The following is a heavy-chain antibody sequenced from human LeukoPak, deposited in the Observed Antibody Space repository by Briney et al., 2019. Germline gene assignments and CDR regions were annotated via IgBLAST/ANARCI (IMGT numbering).Heavy chain of an antibody. CDR3: ARDADSSGYYYYMDV. V-gene: IGHV3-53*01. CDR2: IYSGGST. CDR1: GFTVSSNY. D-gene: IGHD3-22*01. J-gene: IGHJ6*03. Sequence: GGSLRLSCAASGFTVSSNYMSWVRQAPGKGLEWVSVIYSGGSTYYADSVKGRFTISRDNSKNALYLQMNSLRAEDTAVYYCARDADSSGYYYYMDVWGKGTTVTVSS.